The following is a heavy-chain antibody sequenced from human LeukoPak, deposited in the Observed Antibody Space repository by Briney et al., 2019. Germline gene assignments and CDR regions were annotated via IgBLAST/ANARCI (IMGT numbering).Heavy chain of an antibody. CDR1: GFNFSYYW. D-gene: IGHD3-3*01. Sequence: GGSLRLSCVASGFNFSYYWMSWVRQAPGKGLEWVANIKRDGSEKDYVDSVKGRFTISRDNAKNSLYLQMNSLRAEDTAVYYCARRDDFWLAFDIWGQGTMVTVSS. J-gene: IGHJ3*02. V-gene: IGHV3-7*01. CDR3: ARRDDFWLAFDI. CDR2: IKRDGSEK.